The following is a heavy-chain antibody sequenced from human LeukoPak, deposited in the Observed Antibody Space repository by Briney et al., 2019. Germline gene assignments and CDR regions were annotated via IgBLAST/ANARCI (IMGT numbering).Heavy chain of an antibody. D-gene: IGHD3-22*01. CDR3: ASGVISGGYFDY. CDR2: IYYSGST. CDR1: GGSISSYY. V-gene: IGHV4-39*07. J-gene: IGHJ4*02. Sequence: SETLSLTCTVSGGSISSYYWGWIRQPPGKGLEWIGSIYYSGSTYYNPSLKSRVTISVDTSKNQFSLKLSSVTAADTAVYYCASGVISGGYFDYWGQGTLVTVSS.